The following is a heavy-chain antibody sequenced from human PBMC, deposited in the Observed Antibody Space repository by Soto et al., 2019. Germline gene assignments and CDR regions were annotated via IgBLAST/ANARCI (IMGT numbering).Heavy chain of an antibody. CDR3: AKDRVGAPIWYFDL. Sequence: GGSLRLSCAASGFTFDDYAMHWVRQAPGKGLEWVSGISWNSGSIGYADSVKGRFTISRDNAKNSLYLQMNSLRAEDTALYYCAKDRVGAPIWYFDLWGRGTLVTVSS. CDR2: ISWNSGSI. D-gene: IGHD1-26*01. CDR1: GFTFDDYA. V-gene: IGHV3-9*01. J-gene: IGHJ2*01.